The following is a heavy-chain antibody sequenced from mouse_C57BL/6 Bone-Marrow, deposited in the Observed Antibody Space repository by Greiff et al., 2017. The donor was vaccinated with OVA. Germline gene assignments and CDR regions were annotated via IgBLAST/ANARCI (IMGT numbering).Heavy chain of an antibody. D-gene: IGHD2-10*02. CDR2: IDRANGNT. V-gene: IGHV14-3*01. Sequence: EVQLQQSVAELVRPGASVKLSCTASGFNIKNTYMHWVKQRPEQGLEWIGRIDRANGNTKYAQTFQGNGTITADTSSNTAYLQLSSLTSEDTAIYYCSAYGPYAMDDWGKGTSVTVSS. CDR3: SAYGPYAMDD. CDR1: GFNIKNTY. J-gene: IGHJ4*01.